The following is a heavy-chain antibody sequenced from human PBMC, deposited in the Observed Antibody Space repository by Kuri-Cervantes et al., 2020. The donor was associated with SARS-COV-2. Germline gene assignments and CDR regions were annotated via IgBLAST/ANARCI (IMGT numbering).Heavy chain of an antibody. CDR1: GFTFSSYA. D-gene: IGHD4/OR15-4a*01. CDR3: VKDYYGAKT. Sequence: GESLKISCAASGFTFSSYALHWVRQAPGKGLEWVALISFDGSDKYYADSVKGRFTITRDNSKNTLSLLMNSLRTEDTAVYYCVKDYYGAKTWGQGTLVTVSS. J-gene: IGHJ4*02. CDR2: ISFDGSDK. V-gene: IGHV3-30-3*01.